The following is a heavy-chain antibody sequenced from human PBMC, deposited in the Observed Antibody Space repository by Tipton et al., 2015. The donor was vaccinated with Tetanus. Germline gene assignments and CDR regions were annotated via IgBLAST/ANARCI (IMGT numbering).Heavy chain of an antibody. CDR3: ARHMAEHDTRYFDL. CDR1: GGSISGGGYS. CDR2: IYESGTT. V-gene: IGHV4-30-2*01. J-gene: IGHJ3*01. D-gene: IGHD3-16*02. Sequence: TLSLTCDVSGGSISGGGYSWSWIRQPPGPRKGLEWIGYIYESGTTHYNPSLKSRVTLSLDMSKNHVSLNLTSVTAADTALYFCARHMAEHDTRYFDLWGQGTKVTVSS.